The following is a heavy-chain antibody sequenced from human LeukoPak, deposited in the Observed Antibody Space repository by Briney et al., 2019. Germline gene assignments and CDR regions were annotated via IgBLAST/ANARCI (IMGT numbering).Heavy chain of an antibody. Sequence: ASVKVSCKTSGYTFTGFYLHWVRQAPGHGLEWLGWINPNSGGTHSAQKFQGRVTMTRDTSISTAYMDLSRLSSDDTAVYYCARGWYSGRCLDYWGQGTLVTVSS. CDR1: GYTFTGFY. V-gene: IGHV1-2*02. D-gene: IGHD1-26*01. J-gene: IGHJ4*02. CDR2: INPNSGGT. CDR3: ARGWYSGRCLDY.